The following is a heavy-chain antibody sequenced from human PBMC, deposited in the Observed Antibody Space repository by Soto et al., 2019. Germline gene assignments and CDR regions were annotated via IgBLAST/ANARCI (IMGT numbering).Heavy chain of an antibody. V-gene: IGHV4-34*01. CDR2: IDHSGST. J-gene: IGHJ4*02. D-gene: IGHD3-3*01. CDR3: ARVPTGPMTILGVLMTYYFDY. Sequence: QVHLQQWGAGLLKPSETRSLTCAVYGGSFGGYYCSWIRQPPGKGLEWIGEIDHSGSTNYNPSLKSRVILSVDTSKNQFSLKLSSVTAADTAVYYCARVPTGPMTILGVLMTYYFDYWGPGTLVTDPS. CDR1: GGSFGGYY.